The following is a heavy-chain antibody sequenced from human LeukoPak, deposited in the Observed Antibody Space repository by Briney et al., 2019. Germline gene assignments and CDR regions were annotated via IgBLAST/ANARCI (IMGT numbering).Heavy chain of an antibody. V-gene: IGHV4-4*07. Sequence: SEALSLTCTVSGASITNYYXXXXRQSAGXXXXXXGRXXXXXSTHSNXSLKXRVTRSLDTSKNQFSLGLSSVTAADTAVYYCARVRPNWNDGTFDYWGQGTLVTVSS. D-gene: IGHD1-1*01. CDR2: XXXXXST. CDR1: GASITNYY. J-gene: IGHJ4*02. CDR3: ARVRPNWNDGTFDY.